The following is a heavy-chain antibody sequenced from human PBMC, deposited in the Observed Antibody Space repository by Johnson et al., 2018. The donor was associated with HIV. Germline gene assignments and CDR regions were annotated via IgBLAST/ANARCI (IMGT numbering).Heavy chain of an antibody. CDR1: GFTFSSYG. D-gene: IGHD6-19*01. J-gene: IGHJ3*02. CDR2: ISYDGSNK. CDR3: ARGYHSSGRCDVFDI. V-gene: IGHV3-30*03. Sequence: QVQLVESGGGVVQPGRSLRLSCAASGFTFSSYGMHWVRQAPGKGLEWVAVISYDGSNKYYADSVKGRFTISRDNSKNTLYLQMKGLRAEETAVYYCARGYHSSGRCDVFDIWGQGTLVTVSS.